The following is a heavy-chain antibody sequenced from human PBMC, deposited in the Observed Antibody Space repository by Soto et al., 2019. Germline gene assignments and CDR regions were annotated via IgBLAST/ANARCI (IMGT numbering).Heavy chain of an antibody. CDR3: ARVCGGDCHYGMDV. J-gene: IGHJ6*02. Sequence: SETLSLTCTVSGVSISSGGYYLSWIRQHPGKGLEWIGYIYYSGSTYYNPSLKSRVTISVDTSKNQFSLKLSSVTAADTAVYYCARVCGGDCHYGMDVWGQGTTVTVSS. CDR2: IYYSGST. CDR1: GVSISSGGYY. D-gene: IGHD2-21*02. V-gene: IGHV4-31*03.